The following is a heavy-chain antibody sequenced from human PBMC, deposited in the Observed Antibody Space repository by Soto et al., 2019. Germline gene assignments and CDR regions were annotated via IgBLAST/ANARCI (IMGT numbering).Heavy chain of an antibody. CDR1: GYTFTDYW. CDR2: IYPGDSDT. CDR3: ARHLSNFRYYYYAMDV. D-gene: IGHD1-1*01. V-gene: IGHV5-51*01. Sequence: VESLKISCKGSGYTFTDYWIGCVRQLPGKGLEWMGIIYPGDSDTRYSPSFQGQVTITADKSTSTAYLQWNTLKASDTAMYYCARHLSNFRYYYYAMDVWGQGTTVTVSS. J-gene: IGHJ6*02.